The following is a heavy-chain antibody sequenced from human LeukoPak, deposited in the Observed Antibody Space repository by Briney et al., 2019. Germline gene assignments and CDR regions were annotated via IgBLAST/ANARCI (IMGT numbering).Heavy chain of an antibody. V-gene: IGHV4-59*01. D-gene: IGHD6-13*01. CDR3: ARGRPAAAWFDP. Sequence: SETLSLTCTVSGGSISSYYWSWIRQPPGKGLEWIGYIYYSGSTNYNPSLKGRVTISVDTSKNQFSLKLSSVTAADTAVHYCARGRPAAAWFDPWGQGTLVTVSS. CDR1: GGSISSYY. CDR2: IYYSGST. J-gene: IGHJ5*02.